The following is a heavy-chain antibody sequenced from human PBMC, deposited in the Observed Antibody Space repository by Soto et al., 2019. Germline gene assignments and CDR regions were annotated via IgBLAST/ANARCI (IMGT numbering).Heavy chain of an antibody. CDR1: GGSISSGGYY. J-gene: IGHJ4*02. V-gene: IGHV4-31*03. Sequence: SETLSLTCTVSGGSISSGGYYWSWIRQHPGKGLEWIGYIYYSGSTYYNPSLKSRVTISVDTSKNQFSLKLSSVTAADTAVYYCARARDSSGYSFDYWGQGTLVTVSS. D-gene: IGHD3-22*01. CDR3: ARARDSSGYSFDY. CDR2: IYYSGST.